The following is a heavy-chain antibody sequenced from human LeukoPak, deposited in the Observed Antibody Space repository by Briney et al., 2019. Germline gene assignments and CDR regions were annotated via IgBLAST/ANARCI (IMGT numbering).Heavy chain of an antibody. CDR1: GYTFTGYY. J-gene: IGHJ4*02. V-gene: IGHV1-18*04. D-gene: IGHD3-3*01. CDR2: ISAYNGNT. Sequence: ASVKVSCKASGYTFTGYYMHWVRQAPGQGLEWMGWISAYNGNTNYAQKLQGRVTMTTDTSTSTAYMELRSLRSDDTAVYYCARDRAGVNFWSGYFQQIDYWGQGTLVTVSS. CDR3: ARDRAGVNFWSGYFQQIDY.